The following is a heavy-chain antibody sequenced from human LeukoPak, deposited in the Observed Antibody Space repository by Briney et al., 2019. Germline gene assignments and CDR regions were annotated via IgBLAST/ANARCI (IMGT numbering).Heavy chain of an antibody. CDR3: ARESRNPSTNGDY. Sequence: GGSLRLSCAASGFTFSNYAMRWVRQAPGKGLEWVSAISGSGGSTYYADSVKGRFTISRDNSKNTLYLQMNSLRAEDTAVYYCARESRNPSTNGDYWGQGTLVTVSS. CDR2: ISGSGGST. V-gene: IGHV3-23*01. D-gene: IGHD1-1*01. CDR1: GFTFSNYA. J-gene: IGHJ4*02.